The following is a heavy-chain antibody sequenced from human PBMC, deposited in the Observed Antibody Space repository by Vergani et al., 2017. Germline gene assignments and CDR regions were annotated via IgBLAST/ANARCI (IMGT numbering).Heavy chain of an antibody. CDR3: VRASETPSYFDY. CDR1: GGSISSGGYY. Sequence: QVPLQESGPGLVKPSQTLSLTCTVSGGSISSGGYYWSWIRQHPGKGLEWIGYIYYSGSTYYNPSLKSRVTISVDTSKNQLSLKLSSVTAADTAVYVCVRASETPSYFDYWGQGTLVTVSS. CDR2: IYYSGST. D-gene: IGHD3-3*01. V-gene: IGHV4-31*03. J-gene: IGHJ4*02.